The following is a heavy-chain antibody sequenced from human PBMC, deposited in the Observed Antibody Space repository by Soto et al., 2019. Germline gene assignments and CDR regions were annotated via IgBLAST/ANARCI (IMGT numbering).Heavy chain of an antibody. Sequence: GASVKVSCKASGYTFSTYGITWVRQAPGQRLEWMGWINAGNGNTKYSQKFQGRVTFTRDSSASTAYMELGSLRSEYTAVYYCARSSASSVDWFDPWGQGTLVTVSS. CDR2: INAGNGNT. CDR1: GYTFSTYG. CDR3: ARSSASSVDWFDP. J-gene: IGHJ5*02. V-gene: IGHV1-3*01. D-gene: IGHD6-19*01.